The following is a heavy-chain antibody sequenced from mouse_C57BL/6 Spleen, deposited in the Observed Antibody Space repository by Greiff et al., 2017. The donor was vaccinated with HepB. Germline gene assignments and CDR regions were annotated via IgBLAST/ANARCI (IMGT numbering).Heavy chain of an antibody. V-gene: IGHV10-1*01. D-gene: IGHD2-10*02. CDR2: IRSKSNNYAT. Sequence: EVQLVESGGGLVQPKGSLKISCAASGFSFNTYAMNWVRQAPGKGLEWVARIRSKSNNYATDYADSVKARFTISKDDSESMLYLQMNNLTTWATAMYYCDTSYYLDYWGQGTTRTVSS. CDR1: GFSFNTYA. CDR3: DTSYYLDY. J-gene: IGHJ2*01.